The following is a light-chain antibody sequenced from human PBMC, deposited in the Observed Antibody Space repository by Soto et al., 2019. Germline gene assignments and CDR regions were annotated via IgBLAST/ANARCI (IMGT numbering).Light chain of an antibody. CDR2: GAS. Sequence: EIVLTQSPGTLSLSPGERATLSCRASQTVSSSYLAWYRQKPGQAPRLLIYGASNRATGIPDRFSGSGSGTDFTLTISRLEPEDFAVYYCQQYANSQFAFGPGTKVDIK. CDR3: QQYANSQFA. J-gene: IGKJ3*01. CDR1: QTVSSSY. V-gene: IGKV3-20*01.